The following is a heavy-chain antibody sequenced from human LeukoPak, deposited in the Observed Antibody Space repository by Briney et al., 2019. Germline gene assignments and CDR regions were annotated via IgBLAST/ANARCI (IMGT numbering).Heavy chain of an antibody. D-gene: IGHD2-2*01. CDR2: IYYSGST. V-gene: IGHV4-30-4*08. CDR3: ARDTMTGCSSTSCTTT. CDR1: GCSISSGDYY. Sequence: SQTLSLTCTVSGCSISSGDYYWSWIRQPPGKGLEWIGYIYYSGSTYYNPSLKSRVTISVDTSKNQFSLKLSSVTAADTAVYYCARDTMTGCSSTSCTTTWGQGTLVTVSS. J-gene: IGHJ5*02.